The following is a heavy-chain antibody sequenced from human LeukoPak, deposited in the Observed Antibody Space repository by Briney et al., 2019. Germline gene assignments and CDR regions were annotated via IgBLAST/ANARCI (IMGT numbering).Heavy chain of an antibody. CDR3: ARCYYGSGSYYMYYFDY. V-gene: IGHV1-69*13. Sequence: SVKVSCKASGGTFSSYAISWVRQAPGQGLEWMGGIIPIFGTANYAQKFQGRVTITADESTSKAYMELSSLRSEDTAVYYCARCYYGSGSYYMYYFDYWGQGTLVTVSS. J-gene: IGHJ4*02. D-gene: IGHD3-10*01. CDR1: GGTFSSYA. CDR2: IIPIFGTA.